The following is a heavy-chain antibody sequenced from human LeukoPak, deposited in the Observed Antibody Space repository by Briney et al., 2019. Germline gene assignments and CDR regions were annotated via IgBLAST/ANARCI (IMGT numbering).Heavy chain of an antibody. CDR2: IKQDGSEK. Sequence: PGGSLRLSCAASGFTFDDYGMSWVRQAPGKGLEWVANIKQDGSEKYYVDSVKGRFTISRDNAKNSLYLQMNSLRAEDTAVYYCARASEHYYDSSGALDYWGQGTLVTVSS. CDR1: GFTFDDYG. V-gene: IGHV3-7*01. CDR3: ARASEHYYDSSGALDY. D-gene: IGHD3-22*01. J-gene: IGHJ4*02.